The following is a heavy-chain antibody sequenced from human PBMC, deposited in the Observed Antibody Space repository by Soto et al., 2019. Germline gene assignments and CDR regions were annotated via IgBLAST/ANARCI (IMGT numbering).Heavy chain of an antibody. J-gene: IGHJ4*02. CDR3: ARTYYYDSSGYYYFDY. V-gene: IGHV4-4*02. Sequence: SETLSLTCAVSGGSISSNNWWSWVRQPPGEGLGWFGEIYHSGSTNYNPSLKSRVTISVDKSKNQFYLKLSSVTAADTAVYYCARTYYYDSSGYYYFDYWGQGTLVTVSS. CDR1: GGSISSNNW. CDR2: IYHSGST. D-gene: IGHD3-22*01.